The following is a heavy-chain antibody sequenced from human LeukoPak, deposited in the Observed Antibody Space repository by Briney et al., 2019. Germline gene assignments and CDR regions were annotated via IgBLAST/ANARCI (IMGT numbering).Heavy chain of an antibody. D-gene: IGHD3-10*01. CDR3: GRGRMNAFDI. J-gene: IGHJ3*02. V-gene: IGHV3-30*03. Sequence: PGGSLRLSCAASGFTFSSYGMHWVRQAPGKGLEWVAVISYDGSNKYYADSVKGRFTISRDNAKNSLYLQMNSLRAEDTALYYSGRGRMNAFDIWGQGTMVTVSS. CDR2: ISYDGSNK. CDR1: GFTFSSYG.